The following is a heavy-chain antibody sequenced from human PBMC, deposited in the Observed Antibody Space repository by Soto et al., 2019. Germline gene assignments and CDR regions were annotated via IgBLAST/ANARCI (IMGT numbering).Heavy chain of an antibody. V-gene: IGHV1-18*01. J-gene: IGHJ5*02. CDR3: ARGCSSTSCYYTNWFDP. CDR1: GYTFTSYG. D-gene: IGHD2-2*01. CDR2: ISAYNGNT. Sequence: QVQLVQSGAEVKKPGASVKVSCKASGYTFTSYGISWVRQPPGQGLEWMGWISAYNGNTNYAQKLQGRVTMTTDTSTSTAYMELRSLRSDDTAVYYCARGCSSTSCYYTNWFDPWGQGPLVTVSS.